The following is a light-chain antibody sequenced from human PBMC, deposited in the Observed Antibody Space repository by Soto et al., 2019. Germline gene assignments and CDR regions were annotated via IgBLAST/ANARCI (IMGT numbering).Light chain of an antibody. Sequence: QSALTQPASVSGSPGQSITISCTGTSSDVGAYNYVSWYRQHPGKAPKLLIYEVSNRPSGVSHRFSGSKSANTASLTISGLQAEDEADYYCNSYTSTSVNGVFDGGTKLTVL. V-gene: IGLV2-14*01. CDR3: NSYTSTSVNGV. J-gene: IGLJ2*01. CDR2: EVS. CDR1: SSDVGAYNY.